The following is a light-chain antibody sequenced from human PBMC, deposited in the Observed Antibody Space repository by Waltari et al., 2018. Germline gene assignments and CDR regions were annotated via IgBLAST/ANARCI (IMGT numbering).Light chain of an antibody. CDR3: QLFANSPPLT. CDR2: GAS. CDR1: QSVSRSY. V-gene: IGKV3-20*01. J-gene: IGKJ4*01. Sequence: ETVLTQSPGTLSLSPGERATISCRASQSVSRSYLAWYQQKPGQAPRLLIYGASSRATGIPDRFSGSGSGTDFTLTISRLEPEDFAVYYCQLFANSPPLTFGGGTKVEIK.